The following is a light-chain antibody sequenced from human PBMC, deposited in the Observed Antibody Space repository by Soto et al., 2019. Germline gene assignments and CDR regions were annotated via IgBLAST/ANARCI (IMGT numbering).Light chain of an antibody. CDR2: DAS. J-gene: IGKJ5*01. CDR3: QQRSNWPIT. Sequence: EIVLTQSPATLSLSPVERATLSCMASQSVSSYLSWYQQKPCQAPRLLIYDASNRATVIPARFIGSGSGTDFSLTISSLEPEDFAVYYCQQRSNWPITFGEGTRLEI. CDR1: QSVSSY. V-gene: IGKV3-11*01.